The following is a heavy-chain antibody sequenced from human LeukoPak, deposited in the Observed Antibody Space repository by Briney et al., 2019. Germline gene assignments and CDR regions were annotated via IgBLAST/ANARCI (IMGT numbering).Heavy chain of an antibody. CDR1: GFTFSSHA. CDR3: ARDTVVPDAYGMDV. V-gene: IGHV3-23*01. Sequence: PGGSLRLSCAASGFTFSSHAMSWVRQAPGKGLEWVSGISGSGGRTYYADSVKGRFTISRDNSKNTLYLQMNSLRAEDTAVYYCARDTVVPDAYGMDVWGQGTTVTVSS. CDR2: ISGSGGRT. J-gene: IGHJ6*02. D-gene: IGHD2-2*01.